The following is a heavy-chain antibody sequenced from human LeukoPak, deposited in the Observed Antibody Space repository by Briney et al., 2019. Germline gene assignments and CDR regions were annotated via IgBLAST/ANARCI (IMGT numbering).Heavy chain of an antibody. Sequence: GGSLRLSCAASGFTFSSYSMNWVRQAPGKGLEWVSSITSSGRYIYYADSVKGRFTISRDNSKNTLYLQMNSLRAEDTAVYYCAKDYDYGSGSLDYWGQGTLVTVSS. CDR3: AKDYDYGSGSLDY. V-gene: IGHV3-21*01. CDR2: ITSSGRYI. D-gene: IGHD3-10*01. J-gene: IGHJ4*02. CDR1: GFTFSSYS.